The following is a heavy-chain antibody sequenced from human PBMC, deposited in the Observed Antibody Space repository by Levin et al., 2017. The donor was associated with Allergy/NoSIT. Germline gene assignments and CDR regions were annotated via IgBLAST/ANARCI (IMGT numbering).Heavy chain of an antibody. CDR2: ISSSSTYI. Sequence: GGSLRLSCAASGFTFSSYSMNWVRQAPGKGLEWVSSISSSSTYIYYADSVKGRFTISRDNAKNSLYLQMNSLRAEDTAVYYCARDGGGLLWFGELLCDYWGQGTLVTVSS. V-gene: IGHV3-21*01. J-gene: IGHJ4*02. CDR1: GFTFSSYS. D-gene: IGHD3-10*01. CDR3: ARDGGGLLWFGELLCDY.